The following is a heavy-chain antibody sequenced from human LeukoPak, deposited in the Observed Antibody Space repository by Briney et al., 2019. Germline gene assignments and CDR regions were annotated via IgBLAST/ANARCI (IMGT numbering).Heavy chain of an antibody. Sequence: GGSLRLSCAASGFTFSSYWMHWVRQAPGKGLVWVSRINSDGSSTSYADSVKGRFTISRGNAKNTLYLQMNSLRAEDTAVYYCARDCGGDCYYYGMDVWGQGTTVTVSS. J-gene: IGHJ6*02. CDR2: INSDGSST. CDR3: ARDCGGDCYYYGMDV. D-gene: IGHD2-21*01. V-gene: IGHV3-74*01. CDR1: GFTFSSYW.